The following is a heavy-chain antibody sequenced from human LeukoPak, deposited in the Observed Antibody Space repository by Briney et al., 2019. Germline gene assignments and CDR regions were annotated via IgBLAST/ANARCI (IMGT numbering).Heavy chain of an antibody. V-gene: IGHV3-7*01. D-gene: IGHD3-16*01. CDR1: GFMFSSYW. CDR3: ARASYDYVWGGPPGAFDI. J-gene: IGHJ3*02. CDR2: IKQDGREK. Sequence: GGSLRLSCAASGFMFSSYWMSWVRQAPGKGLEWVANIKQDGREKYYVDSMKGRFTISRDNAKNSLYLQMNSLRAEDTAVYYCARASYDYVWGGPPGAFDIWGQGTMVIVSS.